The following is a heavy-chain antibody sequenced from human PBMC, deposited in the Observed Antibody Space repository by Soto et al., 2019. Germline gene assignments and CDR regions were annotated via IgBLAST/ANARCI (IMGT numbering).Heavy chain of an antibody. D-gene: IGHD6-13*01. CDR3: ARGYSSSFFSGVFGPY. CDR2: INHSGST. CDR1: GGSFSGYY. V-gene: IGHV4-34*01. Sequence: SETLSLTCAVYGGSFSGYYWSWIRQPPGKGLEWIGEINHSGSTNYNPSLKSRVTISVDTSKNQFSLKLSSVTAADTAVYYCARGYSSSFFSGVFGPYGGQETLVPVSS. J-gene: IGHJ4*02.